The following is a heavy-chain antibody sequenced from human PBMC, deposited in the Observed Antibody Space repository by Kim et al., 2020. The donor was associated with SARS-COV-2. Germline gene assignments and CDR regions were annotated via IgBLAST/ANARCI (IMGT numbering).Heavy chain of an antibody. CDR3: ARARGYCSGGSCYSLGYYGMAV. CDR2: ISSSSSYI. CDR1: GFTFSSYS. Sequence: GGSLRLSCAASGFTFSSYSMNWVRQAPGKGLEWVSSISSSSSYIYYADSVKGRFTISRDNAKNSLYLQMNSLRAEDTAVYYCARARGYCSGGSCYSLGYYGMAVWGQGTTVTVSS. V-gene: IGHV3-21*01. D-gene: IGHD2-15*01. J-gene: IGHJ6*02.